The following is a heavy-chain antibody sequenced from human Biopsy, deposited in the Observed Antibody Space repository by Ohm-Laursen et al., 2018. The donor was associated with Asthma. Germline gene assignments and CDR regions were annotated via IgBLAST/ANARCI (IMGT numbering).Heavy chain of an antibody. D-gene: IGHD3-22*01. CDR3: ARIPRRSGSYFVDY. Sequence: TLSLTCTVSGDSITSGGCCWNWIRQHPGKGLEWIGYIHHSGNSYFNPSLKSRVSFSRDTSKNQLSLRLSSVTAADTAMYYCARIPRRSGSYFVDYWGQGTLVTVSS. CDR2: IHHSGNS. V-gene: IGHV4-31*03. CDR1: GDSITSGGCC. J-gene: IGHJ4*02.